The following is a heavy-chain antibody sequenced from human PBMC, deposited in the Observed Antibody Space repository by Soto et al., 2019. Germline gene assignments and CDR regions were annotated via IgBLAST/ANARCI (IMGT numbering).Heavy chain of an antibody. CDR3: VRVGSTDHARAGLN. CDR2: ISGENGRT. D-gene: IGHD3-10*01. J-gene: IGHJ4*01. CDR1: GYNFLNYG. V-gene: IGHV1-18*01. Sequence: QVQLVQSGGEVKKPGASVKVSCKTSGYNFLNYGISWVRQTPGPGLEWMGWISGENGRTYYAQKFRDRVTLTTVTSASTAYRELRSLTSDDRADYYCVRVGSTDHARAGLNGGQGTLVTVS.